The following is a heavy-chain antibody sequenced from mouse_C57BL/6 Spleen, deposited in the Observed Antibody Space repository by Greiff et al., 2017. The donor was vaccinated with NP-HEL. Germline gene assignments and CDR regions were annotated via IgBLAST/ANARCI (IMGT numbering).Heavy chain of an antibody. Sequence: QVQLQQPGAELVKPGASVKMSCKASGYTFTSYWITWVKQRPGQGLEWRGDIYPGSGSTNYNEKFKSKATLTVDTSSSTAYMQLSSLTSEDTAVYYCANYYCSSRWYFDVWGTGTTVTVSS. CDR1: GYTFTSYW. CDR2: IYPGSGST. V-gene: IGHV1-55*01. CDR3: ANYYCSSRWYFDV. J-gene: IGHJ1*03. D-gene: IGHD1-1*01.